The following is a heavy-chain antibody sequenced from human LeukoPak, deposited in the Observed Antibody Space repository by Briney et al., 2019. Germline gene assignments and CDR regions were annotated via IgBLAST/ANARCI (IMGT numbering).Heavy chain of an antibody. CDR1: GFTFSSYS. D-gene: IGHD6-13*01. Sequence: PGGSLRLSCAASGFTFSSYSMTWVRQAPGKGLEWVSSISSSSSYIYYADSVKGRFTISRDNAKNSLYLQMNSLRAEDTAVYYCARESQQLVHPDYWGQGTLVTVSS. V-gene: IGHV3-21*01. CDR2: ISSSSSYI. J-gene: IGHJ4*02. CDR3: ARESQQLVHPDY.